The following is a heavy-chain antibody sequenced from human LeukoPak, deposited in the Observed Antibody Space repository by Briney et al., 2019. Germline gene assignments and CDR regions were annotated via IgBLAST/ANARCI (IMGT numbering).Heavy chain of an antibody. CDR2: ISHTGGDA. CDR3: ASTRVCGGVLLRPDCLYFED. CDR1: GITFRSYW. V-gene: IGHV3-23*01. Sequence: GGSLRLSCAASGITFRSYWMSWVRQAPGKGLEWVSGISHTGGDANYVDTVQGRFTVSRDNSKNTLYLQMNNLRAEDTAVYYCASTRVCGGVLLRPDCLYFEDWGQGTLVTVSS. J-gene: IGHJ4*02. D-gene: IGHD3-10*01.